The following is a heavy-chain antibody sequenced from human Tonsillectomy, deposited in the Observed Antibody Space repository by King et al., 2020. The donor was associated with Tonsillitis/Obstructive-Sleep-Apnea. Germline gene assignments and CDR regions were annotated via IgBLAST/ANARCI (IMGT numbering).Heavy chain of an antibody. CDR3: TRIRVLLGYYSGMDV. CDR1: GFTFGDYA. CDR2: IRSKVYGGTT. D-gene: IGHD3-10*01. J-gene: IGHJ6*02. Sequence: VQLVESGGGLVQPGRSLRLSCTASGFTFGDYAMSWVRQAPGKGLEWVGFIRSKVYGGTTEYAASVKGRFTISRDDSKSIAYLQMNSLKTEDTAVYYCTRIRVLLGYYSGMDVWGQGTTVTVSS. V-gene: IGHV3-49*04.